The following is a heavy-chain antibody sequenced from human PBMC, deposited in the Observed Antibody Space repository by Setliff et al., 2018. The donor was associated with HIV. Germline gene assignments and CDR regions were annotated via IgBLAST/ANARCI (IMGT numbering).Heavy chain of an antibody. CDR1: GGSFNDYY. CDR3: ARDPPLAAAGGPDAFDI. J-gene: IGHJ3*02. V-gene: IGHV4-34*01. D-gene: IGHD6-13*01. Sequence: SETLSLTCAVYGGSFNDYYWTWIRQPPGKGLEWIGEIDHSGSTKYHASLKSRVTISIDTSKNQISLKLSSVTAADTAVYYCARDPPLAAAGGPDAFDIWGQGTMVTVSS. CDR2: IDHSGST.